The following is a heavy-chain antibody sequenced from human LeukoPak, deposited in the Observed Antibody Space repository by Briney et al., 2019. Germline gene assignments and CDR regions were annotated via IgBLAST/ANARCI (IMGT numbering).Heavy chain of an antibody. CDR3: VRVGYSYGYGDWNHFDY. CDR2: IYSGAST. CDR1: GFTFSSNY. J-gene: IGHJ4*02. V-gene: IGHV3-66*02. Sequence: PGGSLRLSCAASGFTFSSNYMSWVRQAPGKGLEWVSIIYSGASTYYPDSVKGRFTISRDNSKNTLYLQMNSLRAEDTAVYFCVRVGYSYGYGDWNHFDYWGQGTLVTVSS. D-gene: IGHD5-18*01.